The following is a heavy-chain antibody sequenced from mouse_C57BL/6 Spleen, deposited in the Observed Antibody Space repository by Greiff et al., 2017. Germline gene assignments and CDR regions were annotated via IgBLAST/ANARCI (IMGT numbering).Heavy chain of an antibody. D-gene: IGHD1-1*01. J-gene: IGHJ4*01. CDR1: SYTFTSYW. V-gene: IGHV1-55*01. CDR2: IYPGSGST. CDR3: ARLYYGSSYYAMDY. Sequence: VQLQQPGAELVKPGASVKMSCKASSYTFTSYWITWVKQRPGQGLEWIGDIYPGSGSTNYNEKFKSKATLTVDTSSSTAYMQLSSLTSEDSAVYYCARLYYGSSYYAMDYWGQGTSVTVSS.